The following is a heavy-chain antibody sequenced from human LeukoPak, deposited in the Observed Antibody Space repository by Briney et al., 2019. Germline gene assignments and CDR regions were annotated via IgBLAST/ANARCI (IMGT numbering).Heavy chain of an antibody. CDR1: GGSFSGYY. J-gene: IGHJ6*02. V-gene: IGHV4-34*01. CDR3: ARLVRIVVVPAAIRYYYYGMDV. Sequence: SETLSLTCAVYGGSFSGYYWSWIRQPPGKGLEWIGEINHSGSTNYNPPLKSRVTISVDTSKNQFSLKLSSVTAADTAVYYCARLVRIVVVPAAIRYYYYGMDVWGQGTTVTVSS. D-gene: IGHD2-2*02. CDR2: INHSGST.